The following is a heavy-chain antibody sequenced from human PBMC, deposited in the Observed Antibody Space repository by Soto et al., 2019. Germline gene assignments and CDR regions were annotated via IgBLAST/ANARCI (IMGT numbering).Heavy chain of an antibody. Sequence: QVQLMESGGGLVKPGGSLRLSCAASGLTFSDHYMTWIRQAPGKGLEWISYISSSAGTIYYADSVKGRFTISRDNAKNSLYLQMTNLRAEDTAVYYCARAPYFGSGTYYYYALDVWGQGTTVTVSS. CDR3: ARAPYFGSGTYYYYALDV. D-gene: IGHD3-10*01. CDR1: GLTFSDHY. CDR2: ISSSAGTI. J-gene: IGHJ6*02. V-gene: IGHV3-11*01.